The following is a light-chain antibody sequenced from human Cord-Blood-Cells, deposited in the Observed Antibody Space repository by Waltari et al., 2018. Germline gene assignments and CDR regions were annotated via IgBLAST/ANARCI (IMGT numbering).Light chain of an antibody. CDR1: SSNIGAGYD. CDR3: QSYDSSLSEV. J-gene: IGLJ1*01. Sequence: QSVLTQPPSVSGAPGQRVTISCTGSSSNIGAGYDLPWYQQLPGTAPKLLIYGNSNRPAGVPDRFSGSKSGTSASLAITGLQAEDEADYYCQSYDSSLSEVFGTGTKVTVL. CDR2: GNS. V-gene: IGLV1-40*01.